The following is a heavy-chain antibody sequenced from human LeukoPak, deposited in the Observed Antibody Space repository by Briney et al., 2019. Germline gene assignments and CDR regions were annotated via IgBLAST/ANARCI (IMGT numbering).Heavy chain of an antibody. CDR1: GFTFSSYA. V-gene: IGHV3-30*04. CDR3: AGEDVY. Sequence: GGSLRLPCAASGFTFSSYAMHWVRQAPGKGLEWVAVISYDGSNKYYADSVKARFTISRDNSKNTLYLQMNSLRAEDTAVYYCAGEDVYRSQGTLVTVSS. CDR2: ISYDGSNK. J-gene: IGHJ4*02.